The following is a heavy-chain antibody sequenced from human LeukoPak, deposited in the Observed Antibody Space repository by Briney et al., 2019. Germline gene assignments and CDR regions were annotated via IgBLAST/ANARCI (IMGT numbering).Heavy chain of an antibody. Sequence: PSETLSLTCTVSGGSISSGPYYWGRIRQPPGKGLEWIGSIYYSGSTYYNPSLKSRVTISVDTSKNQFSLKLSSVTAADTAVYYCASGIVGATTYDYWGQGTLVTVSS. CDR2: IYYSGST. D-gene: IGHD1-26*01. V-gene: IGHV4-39*07. CDR1: GGSISSGPYY. CDR3: ASGIVGATTYDY. J-gene: IGHJ4*02.